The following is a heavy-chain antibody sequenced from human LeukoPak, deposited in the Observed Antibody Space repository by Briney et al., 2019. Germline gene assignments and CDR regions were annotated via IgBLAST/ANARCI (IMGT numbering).Heavy chain of an antibody. CDR3: ARGGSYCSSSSCHLGDY. CDR2: IWHDGSND. CDR1: GFTFSNYG. V-gene: IGHV3-33*01. D-gene: IGHD2-2*01. Sequence: GRSLSLSRAASGFTFSNYGMLWVRQAPGKGLEWVAVIWHDGSNDYHADSVKGRFTISRDNSKNTLYLQMNSLRAEDTAVYYCARGGSYCSSSSCHLGDYWGQGTLVTVSS. J-gene: IGHJ4*02.